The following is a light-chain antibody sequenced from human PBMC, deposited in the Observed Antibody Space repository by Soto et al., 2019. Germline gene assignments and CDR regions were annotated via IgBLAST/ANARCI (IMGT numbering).Light chain of an antibody. Sequence: EVVLTQSPGTLSLSRGERATLSCRASERIYSAYLGWYQQKPGQAPRLLIYGTSSRATGIPDRFSGSGSGTDCTLTISRLEPEDSAVYYCQQYGNSPIPFGQGTRLEIK. J-gene: IGKJ5*01. CDR1: ERIYSAY. CDR3: QQYGNSPIP. V-gene: IGKV3-20*01. CDR2: GTS.